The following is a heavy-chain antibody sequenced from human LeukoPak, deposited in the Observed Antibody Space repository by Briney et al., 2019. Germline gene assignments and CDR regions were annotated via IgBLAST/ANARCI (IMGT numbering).Heavy chain of an antibody. CDR2: ISSSGSTM. D-gene: IGHD4-17*01. CDR3: ARVRVAVTTLDH. Sequence: GGSLRLSCAASGFTFSSYEVNWVRQAPGKGLEWVSYISSSGSTMYYADSVKGRFTVSRDNAKNSLFLQMNSLRAEDTAVYYCARVRVAVTTLDHWGQGALVTGSS. CDR1: GFTFSSYE. J-gene: IGHJ4*02. V-gene: IGHV3-48*03.